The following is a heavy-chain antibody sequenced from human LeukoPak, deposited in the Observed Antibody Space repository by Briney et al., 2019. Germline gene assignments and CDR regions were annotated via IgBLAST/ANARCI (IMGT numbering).Heavy chain of an antibody. J-gene: IGHJ4*02. V-gene: IGHV3-53*01. D-gene: IGHD3-10*01. CDR1: GFTVSDNY. CDR3: AKGKFGDPLNY. CDR2: VYTDGNI. Sequence: GGSLRLSCTASGFTVSDNYMNWVRQAPGKGLEWVSVVYTDGNIYCADSVKGRFTISKDTSKNTVDLLMNNVRAEDTALYYCAKGKFGDPLNYWGQGTLVTVSS.